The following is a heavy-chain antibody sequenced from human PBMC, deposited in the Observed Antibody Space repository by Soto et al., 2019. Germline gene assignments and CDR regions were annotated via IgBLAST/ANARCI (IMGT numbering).Heavy chain of an antibody. Sequence: GSLRLSCAASGFTFSTYWISCVRQAPGRGLEWWANIKEDGSEKYYVDSLKGRFTISRDNAKNSLYVQMNSLRVEDTAVYYCARGGIGYCTGGTCFYTAFDIWGQGSMVTVSS. V-gene: IGHV3-7*01. CDR3: ARGGIGYCTGGTCFYTAFDI. CDR2: IKEDGSEK. D-gene: IGHD2-8*02. CDR1: GFTFSTYW. J-gene: IGHJ3*02.